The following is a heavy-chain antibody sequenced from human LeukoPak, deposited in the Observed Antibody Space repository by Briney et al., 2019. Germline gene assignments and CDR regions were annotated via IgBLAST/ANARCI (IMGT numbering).Heavy chain of an antibody. CDR1: GYTFTGYY. Sequence: ASVKVSCKASGYTFTGYYMHWVRQVPGQGLEWMGRINPNSGGTYYAQKFQGRVTMTRDTSISTAYMELSRLRSDDTAVYYCAKTYYYDSSGYGSDYWGQGTLVTVSS. J-gene: IGHJ4*02. CDR2: INPNSGGT. D-gene: IGHD3-22*01. V-gene: IGHV1-2*06. CDR3: AKTYYYDSSGYGSDY.